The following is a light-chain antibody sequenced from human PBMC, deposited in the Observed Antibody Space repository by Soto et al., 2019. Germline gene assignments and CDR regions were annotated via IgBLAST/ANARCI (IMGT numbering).Light chain of an antibody. CDR3: AAWDDSLSGPV. J-gene: IGLJ3*02. Sequence: QSVLTQPPSASGTPGQRVTISCSGSSSNIGSNYVYWYQQFPGTAPKLLMYRNNNRPSGVPDRFSGSKSGTSASLAISGLRSEDEADYYCAAWDDSLSGPVFGGGTKVTVL. CDR1: SSNIGSNY. CDR2: RNN. V-gene: IGLV1-47*01.